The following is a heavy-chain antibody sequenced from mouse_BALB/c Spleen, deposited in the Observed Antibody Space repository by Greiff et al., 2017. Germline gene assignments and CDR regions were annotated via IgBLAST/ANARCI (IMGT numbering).Heavy chain of an antibody. CDR1: GYTFTDYA. CDR3: ARGGYGNSYAMDY. J-gene: IGHJ4*01. D-gene: IGHD2-10*02. Sequence: VHLVESGAELVRPGVSVKISCKGSGYTFTDYAMHWVKQSHAKSLEWIGVISTYYGDASYNQKFKGKATMTVDKSSSTAYMELARLTSEDSAIYYCARGGYGNSYAMDYWGQGTSVTVSS. CDR2: ISTYYGDA. V-gene: IGHV1S137*01.